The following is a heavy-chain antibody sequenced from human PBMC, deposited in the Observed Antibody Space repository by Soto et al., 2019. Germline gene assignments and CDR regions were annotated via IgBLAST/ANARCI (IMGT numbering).Heavy chain of an antibody. D-gene: IGHD3-22*01. CDR1: EDTFRNYA. Sequence: QVELVQSGAEVKKPGSSVKVSCQASEDTFRNYAISWVRQAPGQGLEWMGGIIPIFGTANYAQKFQGRVTITADTSANTVYLELSSLRSEDTAVYXXXXXXXXSSAYYYWYLGLWGRGTLVTVSS. V-gene: IGHV1-69*06. J-gene: IGHJ2*01. CDR3: XXXXXXSSAYYYWYLGL. CDR2: IIPIFGTA.